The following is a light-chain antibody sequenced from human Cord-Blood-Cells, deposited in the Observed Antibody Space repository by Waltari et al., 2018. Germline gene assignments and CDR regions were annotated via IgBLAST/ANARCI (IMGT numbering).Light chain of an antibody. Sequence: QSALTQPASVSGSPGQSITISCTGTRSDAGGYNYVAWYQQHPGKAPKLMIYDVSTRPSGVSNRFSGYKSGNTASLTISGLQAEDEADYYCSSSTSSSTWVFGGGTKLTVL. CDR3: SSSTSSSTWV. V-gene: IGLV2-14*01. CDR2: DVS. J-gene: IGLJ3*02. CDR1: RSDAGGYNY.